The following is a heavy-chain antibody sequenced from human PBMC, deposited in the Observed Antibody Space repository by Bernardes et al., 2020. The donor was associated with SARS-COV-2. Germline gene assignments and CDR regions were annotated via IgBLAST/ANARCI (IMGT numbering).Heavy chain of an antibody. Sequence: GWSLRLSCAASGFTVRTSWMSWVRQAPGEGLEWVAVIYSGGTTYYADSVKGRFTLSRDSFKNTLSLQMNSLRAEDTAVYFCVRDDTPGASPTNYYFGLDVWGQGTTVTVS. CDR2: IYSGGTT. CDR3: VRDDTPGASPTNYYFGLDV. CDR1: GFTVRTSW. D-gene: IGHD6-25*01. J-gene: IGHJ6*02. V-gene: IGHV3-53*01.